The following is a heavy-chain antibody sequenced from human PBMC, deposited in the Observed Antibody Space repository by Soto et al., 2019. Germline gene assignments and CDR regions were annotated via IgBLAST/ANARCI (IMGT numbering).Heavy chain of an antibody. Sequence: PSETLSLTCTVSGAYMRNDYYYWSWVRQNPGKDLEWIGHMHHSGSTHYNPSLKSRVTISLDTSKNQFSLNLRSVTAADTAVYYCASMGYHYGSGSYPLDYWGQGTLVTVSS. CDR1: GAYMRNDYYY. V-gene: IGHV4-30-4*08. CDR3: ASMGYHYGSGSYPLDY. CDR2: MHHSGST. J-gene: IGHJ4*02. D-gene: IGHD3-10*01.